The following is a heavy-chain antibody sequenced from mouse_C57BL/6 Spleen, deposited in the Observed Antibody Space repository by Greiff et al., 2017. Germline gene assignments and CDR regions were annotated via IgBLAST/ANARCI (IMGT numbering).Heavy chain of an antibody. V-gene: IGHV7-3*01. CDR2: IRNKANGYTT. D-gene: IGHD2-2*01. J-gene: IGHJ4*01. CDR3: ARSNRIYYGYDYAMDY. Sequence: EVKLMESGGGLVQPGGSLSLSCAASGFTFTDYYMSWVRQPPGKALEWLGFIRNKANGYTTEYSASVKGRFTISRDNSQSILYLQMNALRAEDSATYYCARSNRIYYGYDYAMDYWGQGTSVTVSS. CDR1: GFTFTDYY.